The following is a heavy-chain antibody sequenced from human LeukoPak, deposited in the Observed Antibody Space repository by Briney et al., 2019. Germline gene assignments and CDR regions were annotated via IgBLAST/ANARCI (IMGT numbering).Heavy chain of an antibody. CDR1: GYTFSSFA. V-gene: IGHV1-18*01. J-gene: IGHJ4*02. CDR3: ARDGGDLPRVDY. D-gene: IGHD3-10*01. Sequence: ASVKVSCKASGYTFSSFAVMRVRPAPGQGLDWMGCISVYNGDTRYTQTSQGRVTMTPDTTTSTGYMELRSLTSDDTAVYYCARDGGDLPRVDYWGQGTQVTVSS. CDR2: ISVYNGDT.